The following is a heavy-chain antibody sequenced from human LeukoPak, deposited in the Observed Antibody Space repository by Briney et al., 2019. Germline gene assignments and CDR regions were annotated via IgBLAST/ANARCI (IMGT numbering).Heavy chain of an antibody. D-gene: IGHD6-13*01. Sequence: GGSLRLSCAASGFTFSNAWMSWVRQAPGKGLEWVGRIKSKTDGGTTDYAAPVKGRFTISRDDSKNTLYLQMNSLRAEDTAVYYCARDLAPYSSRGNDYWGQGTLVTVSS. V-gene: IGHV3-15*01. CDR2: IKSKTDGGTT. J-gene: IGHJ4*02. CDR3: ARDLAPYSSRGNDY. CDR1: GFTFSNAW.